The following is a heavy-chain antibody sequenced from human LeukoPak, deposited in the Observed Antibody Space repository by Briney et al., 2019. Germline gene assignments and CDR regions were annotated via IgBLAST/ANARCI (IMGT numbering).Heavy chain of an antibody. CDR1: GGSLRSFSYF. CDR2: IYYIGSA. D-gene: IGHD3-16*01. V-gene: IGHV4-61*05. Sequence: SETLSLTCSVSGGSLRSFSYFWGWIRLPPGKGLEWIGYIYYIGSANYNPSLKSRVTISLDTPKNQFSLKLSSVTAADTAVYYCARHVVRLGYSYGMDVWGQGTTVTVSS. J-gene: IGHJ6*02. CDR3: ARHVVRLGYSYGMDV.